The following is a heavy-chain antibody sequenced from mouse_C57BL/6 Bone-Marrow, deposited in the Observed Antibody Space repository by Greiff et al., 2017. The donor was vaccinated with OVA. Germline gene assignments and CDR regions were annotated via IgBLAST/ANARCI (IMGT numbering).Heavy chain of an antibody. CDR1: GYTFTSYT. Sequence: LVESGAELARPGASVKMSCKASGYTFTSYTMHWVKQRPGQGLEWIGYINPSSGYTKYNQKFKDKATLTADKSSSTAYMQLSSLTSEDSAVYYCARSHGSSYEAMDYWGQGTSVTVSS. D-gene: IGHD1-1*01. CDR3: ARSHGSSYEAMDY. V-gene: IGHV1-4*01. CDR2: INPSSGYT. J-gene: IGHJ4*01.